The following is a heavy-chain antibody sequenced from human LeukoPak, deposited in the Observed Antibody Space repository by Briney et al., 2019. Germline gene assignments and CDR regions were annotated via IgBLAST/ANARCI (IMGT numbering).Heavy chain of an antibody. CDR2: IDNSGNT. CDR1: GGSISSDY. V-gene: IGHV4-59*01. J-gene: IGHJ5*02. D-gene: IGHD1-1*01. CDR3: ATSTGTIYTWFDP. Sequence: SETLSLTCTVSGGSISSDYWSWIRQPPGKGLEWIGYIDNSGNTNYNPSLKSRVTISVDTPKNQFSLRLSSVTAADMAVYYCATSTGTIYTWFDPWGQGTLVTVSS.